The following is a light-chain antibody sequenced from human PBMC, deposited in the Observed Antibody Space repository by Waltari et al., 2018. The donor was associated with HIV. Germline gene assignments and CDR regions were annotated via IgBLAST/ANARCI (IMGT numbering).Light chain of an antibody. V-gene: IGLV10-54*04. CDR1: KNNVDPPG. CDR3: AAWDTSLGGWV. CDR2: RNN. Sequence: QAGLTQPPSLSKDLRQTATLTCTGDKNNVDPPGAAWLKHRQGHPPKLLFYRNNNRPSGIPDRFSAFRSGNTASLNISGLLADDEADYFCAAWDTSLGGWVFGGGTQLTVL. J-gene: IGLJ3*02.